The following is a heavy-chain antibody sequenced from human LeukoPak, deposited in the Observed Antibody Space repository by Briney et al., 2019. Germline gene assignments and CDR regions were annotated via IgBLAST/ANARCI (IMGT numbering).Heavy chain of an antibody. D-gene: IGHD3-10*01. CDR2: VNTNTGNP. CDR1: GYTFTSYA. CDR3: Y. J-gene: IGHJ4*02. V-gene: IGHV7-4-1*01. Sequence: ASVKVSSTASGYTFTSYAMNWVRQAPGQGLEWMGWVNTNTGNPTYAQGFTGRFVFSLDTSLSTAYYCARDYSSGRSHLTLDYWGQGTLVTVSS.